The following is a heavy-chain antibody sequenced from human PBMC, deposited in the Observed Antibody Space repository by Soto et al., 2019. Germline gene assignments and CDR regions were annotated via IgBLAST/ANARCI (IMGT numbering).Heavy chain of an antibody. D-gene: IGHD6-13*01. V-gene: IGHV1-18*01. CDR1: GYTFTKYG. J-gene: IGHJ4*02. CDR2: ISGYNGNT. CDR3: ARVSPSSRAAEP. Sequence: GASVKVSCKASGYTFTKYGISWVRQAPGQGLEWMGWISGYNGNTNYAQKLQGRVTMTTDTSTTTAYMELRNLNSDDTAVYYCARVSPSSRAAEPWGQGTLVTVSS.